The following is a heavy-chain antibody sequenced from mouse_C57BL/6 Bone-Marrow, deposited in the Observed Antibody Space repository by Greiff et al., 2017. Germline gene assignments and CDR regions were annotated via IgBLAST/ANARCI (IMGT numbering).Heavy chain of an antibody. CDR1: GYTFTSYW. J-gene: IGHJ3*01. CDR2: IDPSDSYT. V-gene: IGHV1-69*01. Sequence: QVQLQQPGAELVMPGASVKLSCKASGYTFTSYWMHWVKQRPGQGLEWIGEIDPSDSYTNYNQKLKGKSTLTVDKSSSTAYMQLSSLTSEDSAVYYCARDGNYVRFFAYLGQGTLVTVSA. CDR3: ARDGNYVRFFAY. D-gene: IGHD2-1*01.